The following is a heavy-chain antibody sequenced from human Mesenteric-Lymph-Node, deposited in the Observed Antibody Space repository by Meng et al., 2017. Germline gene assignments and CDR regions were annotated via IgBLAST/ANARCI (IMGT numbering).Heavy chain of an antibody. D-gene: IGHD5-12*01. CDR1: GYTFTNYG. V-gene: IGHV1-18*01. J-gene: IGHJ3*02. CDR2: IDTYNGNT. Sequence: QVQLVQPGPEVKKPGASVKGSCQPSGYTFTNYGISWVRQAPGQGLEWMGWIDTYNGNTDYAQMFQGRVTMTTDTSAGTAYMELRPLRSDDTAVYYCARVKNWLRTDTFDIWGQGTMVTVSS. CDR3: ARVKNWLRTDTFDI.